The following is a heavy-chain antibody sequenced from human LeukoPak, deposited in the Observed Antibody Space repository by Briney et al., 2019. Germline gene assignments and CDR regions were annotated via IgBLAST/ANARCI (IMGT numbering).Heavy chain of an antibody. CDR3: ASPSEIVGATRGLGY. CDR1: GFTVNSNY. J-gene: IGHJ4*02. Sequence: GGSLRLSCAASGFTVNSNYMSWVRQAPGKGLEWVSVLYSGGGTNYADSVKGRFTISRDASKNTLFLQMNSLRAEDTAVYYCASPSEIVGATRGLGYWGQGTLVTVSS. CDR2: LYSGGGT. V-gene: IGHV3-66*01. D-gene: IGHD1-26*01.